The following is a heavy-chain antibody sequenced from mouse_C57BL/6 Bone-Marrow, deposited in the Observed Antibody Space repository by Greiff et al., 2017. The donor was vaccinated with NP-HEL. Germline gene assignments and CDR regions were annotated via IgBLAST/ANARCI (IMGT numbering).Heavy chain of an antibody. D-gene: IGHD1-1*01. V-gene: IGHV3-3*01. J-gene: IGHJ2*01. Sequence: EVMLVESGPSLVRPSQTLSLTCPVTGFSINSDCYWIWIRQFPGNKLEYIGYTFYSGITYYNPSLESRTYITRDTSKNQFSLKLSSVTTEDTATYYCARDAVVANGWYYFDYWGQGTTLTVSS. CDR3: ARDAVVANGWYYFDY. CDR2: TFYSGIT. CDR1: GFSINSDCY.